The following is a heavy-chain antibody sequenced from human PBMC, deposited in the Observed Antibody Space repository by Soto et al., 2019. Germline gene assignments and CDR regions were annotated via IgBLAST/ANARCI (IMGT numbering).Heavy chain of an antibody. V-gene: IGHV3-11*01. Sequence: PGGSLRLSCAASGFTFSDYYMSWIRQAPGRGLEWVSYISSSGSTIYYADSVKGRFTISRDNAKNSLYLQMNSLRAEDTAVYYCARDDGPGSGSYYYYYYGMDVWGQGTTVTVSS. CDR1: GFTFSDYY. CDR3: ARDDGPGSGSYYYYYYGMDV. D-gene: IGHD3-10*01. J-gene: IGHJ6*02. CDR2: ISSSGSTI.